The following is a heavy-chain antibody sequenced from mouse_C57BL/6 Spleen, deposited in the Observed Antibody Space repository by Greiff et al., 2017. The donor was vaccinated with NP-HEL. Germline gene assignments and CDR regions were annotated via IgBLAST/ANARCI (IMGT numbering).Heavy chain of an antibody. Sequence: VQLQQSVAELVRPGASVKLSCTASGYNIKNTYMHWVKQRHEQGLEWIGRIDPANGNTKYDPKLQGKATITADTSSTTAYLQLSCLTSEDTASYYCARTTILTYYYDYWGQGTTLSVSS. V-gene: IGHV14-3*01. CDR3: ARTTILTYYYDY. J-gene: IGHJ2*01. CDR1: GYNIKNTY. CDR2: IDPANGNT. D-gene: IGHD2-5*01.